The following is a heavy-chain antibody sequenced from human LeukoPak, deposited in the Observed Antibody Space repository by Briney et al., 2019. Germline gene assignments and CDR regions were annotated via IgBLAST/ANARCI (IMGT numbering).Heavy chain of an antibody. J-gene: IGHJ4*02. Sequence: GGSLRLSCAASGFTFSTYWMTWVRQAPGKGLEWVANIKQDGSEKYYVDSVKGRFTISRDNAKNSLYLQMNSLRAEDTAMYYCVSGRGWTSDYWGQGTQVTVSS. V-gene: IGHV3-7*03. CDR1: GFTFSTYW. D-gene: IGHD6-19*01. CDR3: VSGRGWTSDY. CDR2: IKQDGSEK.